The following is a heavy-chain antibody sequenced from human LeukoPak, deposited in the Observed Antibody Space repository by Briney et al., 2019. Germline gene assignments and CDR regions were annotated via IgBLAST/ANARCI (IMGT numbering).Heavy chain of an antibody. CDR2: INSDGSST. Sequence: GGSLRLSCVASGFTFSTYWMHWVRQAPGKGLVWVSRINSDGSSTSYADSVKGRFTISRDNAKNTLYLQMNSLRAEDTAVYSCARRIVTYYYDSSGSLDAFDIWGQGTMVTVSS. CDR3: ARRIVTYYYDSSGSLDAFDI. CDR1: GFTFSTYW. J-gene: IGHJ3*02. V-gene: IGHV3-74*01. D-gene: IGHD3-22*01.